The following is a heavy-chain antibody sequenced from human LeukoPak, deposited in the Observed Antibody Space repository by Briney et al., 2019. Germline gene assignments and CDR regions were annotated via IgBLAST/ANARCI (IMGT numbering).Heavy chain of an antibody. D-gene: IGHD1-1*01. CDR3: APTGDLGQLDY. Sequence: PGSSLRLSCAASGFTFSSYGMHWVRQAPGKGLEWVAVISYDGSNKYYADSVKGRFTISRDNSKNTLYLQMNSLRAEDTAVYYCAPTGDLGQLDYWGQGTLVTVSS. J-gene: IGHJ4*02. CDR2: ISYDGSNK. V-gene: IGHV3-30*03. CDR1: GFTFSSYG.